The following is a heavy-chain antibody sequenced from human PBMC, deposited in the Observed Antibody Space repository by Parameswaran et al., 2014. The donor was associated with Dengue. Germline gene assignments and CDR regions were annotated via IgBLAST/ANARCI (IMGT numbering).Heavy chain of an antibody. Sequence: WVRQAPGQGLEWMGGIIPIFGTANYAQKFQGRVTITADESTSTAYMELSSLRSEDTAVYYCARDPRDYDYVYPLDYWGQGTLVTVSS. J-gene: IGHJ4*02. V-gene: IGHV1-69*01. D-gene: IGHD3-16*01. CDR2: IIPIFGTA. CDR3: ARDPRDYDYVYPLDY.